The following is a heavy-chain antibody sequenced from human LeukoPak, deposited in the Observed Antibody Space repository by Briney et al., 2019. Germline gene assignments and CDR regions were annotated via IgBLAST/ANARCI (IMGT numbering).Heavy chain of an antibody. CDR1: GGSISSYY. J-gene: IGHJ6*02. D-gene: IGHD3-10*01. CDR2: IYYSGST. V-gene: IGHV4-59*01. Sequence: SETLSLTCTVSGGSISSYYWSWIRQPPGKGLEWIGYIYYSGSTNYNPSLKSRVTISVDTSKNQFSLKLSSVTAADTAVYYCARGYYGSGGSEYYYYGMGVWGQGTTVTVSS. CDR3: ARGYYGSGGSEYYYYGMGV.